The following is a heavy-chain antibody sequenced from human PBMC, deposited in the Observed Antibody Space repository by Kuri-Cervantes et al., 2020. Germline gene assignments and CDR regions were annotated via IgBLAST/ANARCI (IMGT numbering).Heavy chain of an antibody. V-gene: IGHV3-13*01. CDR2: IGTAGDT. D-gene: IGHD3-3*01. J-gene: IGHJ6*02. CDR1: GFTFSSYD. CDR3: ARVLPKYYDFWSGLHYYYYGMDV. Sequence: GGSLRLSCAASGFTFSSYDMHWVRQATGKGLEWVSAIGTAGDTYYPGSVKGRFTTSRENAKNSLYLQMNSLRAGDTAVYYCARVLPKYYDFWSGLHYYYYGMDVWGQGTTVTVSS.